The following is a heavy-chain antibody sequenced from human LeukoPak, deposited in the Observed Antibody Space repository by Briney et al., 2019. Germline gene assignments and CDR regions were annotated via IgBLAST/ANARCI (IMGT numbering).Heavy chain of an antibody. CDR3: ARVSPGVGYCSSTSCYWFDP. CDR1: GYTFTSYG. D-gene: IGHD2-2*01. V-gene: IGHV1-18*04. Sequence: ASVKVSCKASGYTFTSYGISRVRQAPGQGLEWMGWISAYNGNTNYAQKLQGRVTMTTDTSTSTAYMELRSLSSDETAVYYCARVSPGVGYCSSTSCYWFDPWGQGTLVTVSS. J-gene: IGHJ5*02. CDR2: ISAYNGNT.